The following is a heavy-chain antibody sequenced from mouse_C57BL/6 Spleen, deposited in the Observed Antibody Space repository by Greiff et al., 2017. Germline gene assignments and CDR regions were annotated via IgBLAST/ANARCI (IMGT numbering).Heavy chain of an antibody. V-gene: IGHV5-16*01. J-gene: IGHJ1*03. CDR1: GFTFSDYY. CDR2: INYDGSST. D-gene: IGHD2-4*01. Sequence: EVQVVESEGGLVQPGSSMKLSCTASGFTFSDYYMAWVRQVPEKGLEWVANINYDGSSTYYLDSLKSRFIISRDNAKNILYLQMSSLKSEDTATYYCAREGNYDYWYFDVWGTGTTVTVSS. CDR3: AREGNYDYWYFDV.